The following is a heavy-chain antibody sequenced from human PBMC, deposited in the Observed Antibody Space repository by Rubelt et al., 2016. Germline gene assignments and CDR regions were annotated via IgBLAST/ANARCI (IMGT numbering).Heavy chain of an antibody. V-gene: IGHV4-59*08. Sequence: QVQLQESGPGLVKPSETLSLTCAVSGGSISSYYWSWIRQPPGKGLEWIGYVYYSGSTNYNPSLKSRVTISVDTSTNHFSLKLSSVTAADTAVYYCASSTVTNRYWYFDLWGRGTLVTVSS. J-gene: IGHJ2*01. D-gene: IGHD4-17*01. CDR3: ASSTVTNRYWYFDL. CDR2: VYYSGST. CDR1: GGSISSYY.